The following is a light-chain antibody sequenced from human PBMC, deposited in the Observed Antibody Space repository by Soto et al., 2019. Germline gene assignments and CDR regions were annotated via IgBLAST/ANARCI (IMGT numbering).Light chain of an antibody. Sequence: DIVMTQSPLSLPVTPGEPASISCRSSQSLLHSNGYNYLDWYLQKPGQSPQLLIYLGSNRASGVPDRFSGSGSGTDFTLKISRAEAEDVGVYYCMQPLQSWTFXQGTKVDIK. J-gene: IGKJ1*01. CDR1: QSLLHSNGYNY. V-gene: IGKV2-28*01. CDR2: LGS. CDR3: MQPLQSWT.